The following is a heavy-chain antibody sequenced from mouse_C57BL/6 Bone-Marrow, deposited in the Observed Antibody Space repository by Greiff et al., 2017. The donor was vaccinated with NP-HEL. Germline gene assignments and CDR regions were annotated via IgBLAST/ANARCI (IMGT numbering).Heavy chain of an antibody. CDR1: GYSFTSYY. J-gene: IGHJ4*01. CDR3: APYYFYAMDY. Sequence: VQVVESGPELVKPGASVKISCKASGYSFTSYYIHWVKQRPGQGLEWIGWIYPGSGNTKYNEKFKGKATLTADTSSSTAYMQLSSLTSEDSAVYYCAPYYFYAMDYWGQGTSVTVSS. V-gene: IGHV1-66*01. CDR2: IYPGSGNT. D-gene: IGHD1-1*01.